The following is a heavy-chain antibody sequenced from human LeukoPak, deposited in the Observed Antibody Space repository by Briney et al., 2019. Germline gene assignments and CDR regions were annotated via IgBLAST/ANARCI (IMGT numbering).Heavy chain of an antibody. V-gene: IGHV4-39*07. J-gene: IGHJ4*02. D-gene: IGHD2-2*01. CDR3: AGRRSCTSCYVTFDY. CDR2: INHSGGT. Sequence: ASETLSLTCTVSGGSIDGSTGHWGWIRQPPGKGLEWIGEINHSGGTNYNPSLKSRVTISVDTSKNQFSLKLSSVTAADTAVYYCAGRRSCTSCYVTFDYWGQGTLVTVSS. CDR1: GGSIDGSTGH.